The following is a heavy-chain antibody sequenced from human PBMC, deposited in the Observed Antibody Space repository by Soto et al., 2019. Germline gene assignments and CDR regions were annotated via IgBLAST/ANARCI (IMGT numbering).Heavy chain of an antibody. CDR1: GGSISSSSYY. D-gene: IGHD3-3*01. CDR2: IYYSGST. J-gene: IGHJ6*02. V-gene: IGHV4-39*01. Sequence: PSETLSLTCTVSGGSISSSSYYWGWIRQPPGKGPEWIGSIYYSGSTYYNPSLKSRVTISVDTSKNQLSLKLSSVTAADTAVYYCATLPHPTISLRFLEWPMDVWGQGTTVTVSS. CDR3: ATLPHPTISLRFLEWPMDV.